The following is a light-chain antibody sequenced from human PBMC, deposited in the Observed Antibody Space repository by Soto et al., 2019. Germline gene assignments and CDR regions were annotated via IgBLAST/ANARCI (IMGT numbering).Light chain of an antibody. CDR1: QSVYSN. V-gene: IGKV3-15*01. Sequence: EILMTQSPATLSLSPGERATLSCRASQSVYSNLAWYQQRPGQPPRLLIYGASSRATGIPARFSGSGSGTDFTLTISSLQAEDVAVYYCQQYFTTPRLGFGGGTKVEIK. CDR3: QQYFTTPRLG. CDR2: GAS. J-gene: IGKJ4*01.